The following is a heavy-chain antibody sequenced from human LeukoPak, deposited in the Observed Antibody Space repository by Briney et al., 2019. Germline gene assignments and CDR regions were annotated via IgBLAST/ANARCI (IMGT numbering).Heavy chain of an antibody. CDR1: GGSISSGSYY. CDR2: IYTSGST. CDR3: ARGSYIAAVEY. Sequence: PSETLSLTCTVSGGSISSGSYYWSWIRQPAGKGLEWIGRIYTSGSTNYNPSLKSRVTISVDTSKNQFSLKLSSVTAADTAVYYCARGSYIAAVEYWGQGTLVTVSS. J-gene: IGHJ4*02. V-gene: IGHV4-61*02. D-gene: IGHD6-13*01.